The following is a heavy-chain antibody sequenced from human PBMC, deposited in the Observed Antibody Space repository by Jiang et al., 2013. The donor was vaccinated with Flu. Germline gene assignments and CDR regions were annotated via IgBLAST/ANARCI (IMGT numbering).Heavy chain of an antibody. Sequence: GSGLVKPSQTLSLTCTVSGGSISSGDYYWSWIRQHPGKGLEWIGSIYYSGRAYYNPSLKSRVSMSVDTSNNQFSLTLSSVTAADTALYYCARGCPSESYLWGAFDFWGQGTTVTVSS. CDR3: ARGCPSESYLWGAFDF. CDR2: IYYSGRA. V-gene: IGHV4-31*03. CDR1: GGSISSGDYY. D-gene: IGHD3-10*01. J-gene: IGHJ3*01.